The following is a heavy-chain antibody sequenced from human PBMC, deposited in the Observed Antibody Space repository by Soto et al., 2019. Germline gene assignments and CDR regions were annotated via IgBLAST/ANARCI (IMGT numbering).Heavy chain of an antibody. Sequence: SETLSLTCAVYGGSFSGYYWSWIRQPPGKGLEWIGEINHSGSTNYNPSLKSRVTISVDTSKNQFSLKLSSVTAADTAVYYCARTRRLASGYSGYERTQQNYSYYYYMDVWGKGTTVTGSS. CDR1: GGSFSGYY. CDR3: ARTRRLASGYSGYERTQQNYSYYYYMDV. V-gene: IGHV4-34*01. D-gene: IGHD5-12*01. J-gene: IGHJ6*03. CDR2: INHSGST.